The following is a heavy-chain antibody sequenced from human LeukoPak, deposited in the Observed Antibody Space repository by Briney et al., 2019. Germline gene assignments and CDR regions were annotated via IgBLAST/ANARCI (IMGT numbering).Heavy chain of an antibody. CDR3: ARDWGTTVVTHYYHYMDV. Sequence: ASVKVSCKASGYTFTSYGISWVRQAPGQGLEWMGWISAYNGNTNYAQKLQGRVTMTTDTSTSTAYMELRSLRSDDTAVYYCARDWGTTVVTHYYHYMDVWGKGTTVTISS. CDR2: ISAYNGNT. D-gene: IGHD4-23*01. J-gene: IGHJ6*03. V-gene: IGHV1-18*01. CDR1: GYTFTSYG.